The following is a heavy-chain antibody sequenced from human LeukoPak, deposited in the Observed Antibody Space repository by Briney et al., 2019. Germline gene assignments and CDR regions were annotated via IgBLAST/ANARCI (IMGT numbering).Heavy chain of an antibody. CDR2: INHSGST. CDR1: GGSFSGYY. V-gene: IGHV4-34*01. Sequence: SETLSLTCAVYGGSFSGYYWSWIRQPPGKGLEWIGEINHSGSTNYNPSLKSRVTISVDTSKNQFSLKLSSVTAADTAVYYCASIGYCSGGSCYRYGMDVWGKGTTVTVSS. CDR3: ASIGYCSGGSCYRYGMDV. J-gene: IGHJ6*04. D-gene: IGHD2-15*01.